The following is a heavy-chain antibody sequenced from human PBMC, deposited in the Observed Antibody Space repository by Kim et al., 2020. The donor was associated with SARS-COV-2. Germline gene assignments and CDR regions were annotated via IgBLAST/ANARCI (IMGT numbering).Heavy chain of an antibody. V-gene: IGHV3-64*01. J-gene: IGHJ5*02. Sequence: GGSLRLSCAASGFTFSSYAMHWVRQAPGKGLEYVSAISSNGGSTYYANSVKGRFTISRDNSKNTLYLQMGSLRAEDMAVYYCARGPRFLEWLLFGWFDPWGQGTLVTVSS. D-gene: IGHD3-3*01. CDR1: GFTFSSYA. CDR3: ARGPRFLEWLLFGWFDP. CDR2: ISSNGGST.